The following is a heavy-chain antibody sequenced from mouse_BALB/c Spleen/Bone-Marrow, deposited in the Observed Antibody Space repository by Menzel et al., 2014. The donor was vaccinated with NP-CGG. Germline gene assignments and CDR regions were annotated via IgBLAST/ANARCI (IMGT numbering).Heavy chain of an antibody. V-gene: IGHV14-3*02. CDR2: IDPANGNT. Sequence: CGAELVKPGASVKLSCTASGVNIKDTYMHWVKLRPEQGLEWIGRIDPANGNTKYDPKFQGKATITADTSSNTAYLQLSSLTSEDTAVNYCARLDLFAYWNQGTQVTVSA. J-gene: IGHJ3*01. CDR3: ARLDLFAY. CDR1: GVNIKDTY.